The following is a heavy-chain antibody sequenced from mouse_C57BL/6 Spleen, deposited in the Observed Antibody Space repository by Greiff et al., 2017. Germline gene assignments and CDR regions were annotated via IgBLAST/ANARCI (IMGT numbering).Heavy chain of an antibody. D-gene: IGHD2-1*01. CDR3: ANIYYGNYVEDAMDY. CDR1: GYTFTSYW. V-gene: IGHV1-64*01. CDR2: IHPNSGST. J-gene: IGHJ4*01. Sequence: QVQLQQSGAELVKPGASVTLSCKASGYTFTSYWMHWVKQRPGQGLEWIGMIHPNSGSTNYNEKFKSKATLTVDKSSSTAYMQLISLTSEDSAVYYCANIYYGNYVEDAMDYWGQGTSVTVSS.